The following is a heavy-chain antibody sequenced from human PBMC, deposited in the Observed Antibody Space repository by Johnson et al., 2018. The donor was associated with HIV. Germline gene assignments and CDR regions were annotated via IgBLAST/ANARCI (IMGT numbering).Heavy chain of an antibody. CDR1: GFTFSNAW. V-gene: IGHV3-15*01. CDR2: IKSTTDGGTT. J-gene: IGHJ3*02. CDR3: TTDLASDAFDI. Sequence: VQLVESGGGVVRPGGSLRLSCAASGFTFSNAWMSWVRQAPGTGLAWVGRIKSTTDGGTTDYAAPVKGRVTISRDDSKNTLYLQMNSLKTEDTAVYYCTTDLASDAFDIWGQGTMVTVSS.